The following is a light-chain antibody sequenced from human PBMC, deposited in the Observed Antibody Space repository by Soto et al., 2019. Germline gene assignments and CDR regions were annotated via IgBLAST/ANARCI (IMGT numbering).Light chain of an antibody. J-gene: IGKJ1*01. Sequence: QLTQSPSSLSASVGDRVTITCRASQSIDIHLHWYQQKPGKAPKLLIYSASSSQRGVPSRFSGSGSGTDFTLTISSLQPEDSATYYCQQSYSHPTFGQGTKVDIK. CDR3: QQSYSHPT. CDR1: QSIDIH. CDR2: SAS. V-gene: IGKV1-39*01.